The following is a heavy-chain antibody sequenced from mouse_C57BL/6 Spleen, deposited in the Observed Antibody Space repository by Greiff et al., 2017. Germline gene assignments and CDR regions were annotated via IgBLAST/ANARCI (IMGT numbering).Heavy chain of an antibody. CDR3: ARRGGNYVGYFDV. J-gene: IGHJ1*03. V-gene: IGHV2-2*01. CDR2: IWSGGST. D-gene: IGHD2-1*01. Sequence: VQLKESGPGLVQPSQSLSITCTVSGFSLTSYGVHWVRQSPGKGLEWLGVIWSGGSTDYNAAFISRLSISKDNSTSQVFFKMNSLQEDDTAIYDCARRGGNYVGYFDVWGTGTTVTVSS. CDR1: GFSLTSYG.